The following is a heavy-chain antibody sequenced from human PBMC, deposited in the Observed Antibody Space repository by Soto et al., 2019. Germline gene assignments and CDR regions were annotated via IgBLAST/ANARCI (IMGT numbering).Heavy chain of an antibody. CDR3: ATEGGTPRPHYFDY. V-gene: IGHV4-31*03. D-gene: IGHD1-26*01. CDR1: GGSISSGGYY. J-gene: IGHJ4*02. Sequence: SETLSLTCTVSGGSISSGGYYWSWIRQHPGKGLEWIGYIYYSGSTYYNPSLKSRVTISVDTSKNQFSLKLSSVTAADTAVYYCATEGGTPRPHYFDYWGQGTLVTVSS. CDR2: IYYSGST.